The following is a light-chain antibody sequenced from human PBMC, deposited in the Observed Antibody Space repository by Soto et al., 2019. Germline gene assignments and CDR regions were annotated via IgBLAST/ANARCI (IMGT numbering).Light chain of an antibody. CDR2: GAS. CDR1: QSVSSH. Sequence: ERVMTQSPAILSVSPGERVTLSCRASQSVSSHLAWYQQTPGQAPRLLIYGASTRATGVPARFSASGSGTEFTLTISSLQSEDFGFYYCQQYENWPLTFGPGTKVDI. J-gene: IGKJ3*01. V-gene: IGKV3-15*01. CDR3: QQYENWPLT.